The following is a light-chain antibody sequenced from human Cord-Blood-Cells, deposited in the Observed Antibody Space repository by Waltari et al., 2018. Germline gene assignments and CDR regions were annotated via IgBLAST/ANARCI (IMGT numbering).Light chain of an antibody. CDR3: MQGTHWYT. J-gene: IGKJ2*01. V-gene: IGKV2-30*02. Sequence: DVVMTQSPLSLPVTLGQPASIPCRSSQSLVHSDGNTYLNWFQQRPGQSPRRLIYKVSNRDSGVPDRFSGRGSGTDFTLKISRVEAEDVGVYYCMQGTHWYTFGQGTKLEIK. CDR1: QSLVHSDGNTY. CDR2: KVS.